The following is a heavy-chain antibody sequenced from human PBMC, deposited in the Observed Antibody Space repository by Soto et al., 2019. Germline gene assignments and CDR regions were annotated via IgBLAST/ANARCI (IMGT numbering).Heavy chain of an antibody. D-gene: IGHD3-9*01. V-gene: IGHV4-31*03. CDR3: ARVDHRGYFAILTDF. CDR1: GDSLSSGGHY. J-gene: IGHJ4*02. Sequence: PSERLSLTCTVSGDSLSSGGHYWSWIRQHPGKGLEWIGHIYDSVNTYYSPSLRSRVTISADMSKNQFSLNLRSVTAADTAVYYCARVDHRGYFAILTDFWGQGILVTVSS. CDR2: IYDSVNT.